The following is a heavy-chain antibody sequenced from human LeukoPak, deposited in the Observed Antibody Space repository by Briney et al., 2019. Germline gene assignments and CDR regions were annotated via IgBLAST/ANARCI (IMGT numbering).Heavy chain of an antibody. J-gene: IGHJ4*02. CDR3: ARLRYCSGGSCYYPFY. CDR2: IYPGDSDT. D-gene: IGHD2-15*01. CDR1: GYSFTSYW. V-gene: IGHV5-51*01. Sequence: GESLKISCKGSGYSFTSYWIGWVRQMPGKGLEWMGIIYPGDSDTRYSPSFQGQVSISADKSISTAYLQWSSLKASDTAMYYCARLRYCSGGSCYYPFYWGQETLVTVSS.